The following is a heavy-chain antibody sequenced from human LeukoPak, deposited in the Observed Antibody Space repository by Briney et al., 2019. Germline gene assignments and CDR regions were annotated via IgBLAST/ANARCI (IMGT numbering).Heavy chain of an antibody. J-gene: IGHJ5*02. Sequence: PWGSLRLSCAASGFTFSSCAMSWVRQAQGRGLEWVSAISASGDRTYYGDSVMGRFTISRDNSKNTLYLQMNSLRAEDTAVYSCAKNGEVLSWFDPWGQGTLVTVSS. D-gene: IGHD3-10*01. CDR1: GFTFSSCA. CDR2: ISASGDRT. CDR3: AKNGEVLSWFDP. V-gene: IGHV3-23*01.